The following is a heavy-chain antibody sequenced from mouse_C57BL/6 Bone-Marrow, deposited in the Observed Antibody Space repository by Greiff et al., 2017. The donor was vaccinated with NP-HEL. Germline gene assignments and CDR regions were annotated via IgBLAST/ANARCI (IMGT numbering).Heavy chain of an antibody. J-gene: IGHJ4*01. CDR2: ISYDGSN. CDR3: ARGAAFYYYGSSYGYAMDY. Sequence: EVKLMESGPGLVKPSQSLSLTCSVTGYSITSGYYWNWIRQFPGNKLEWLGYISYDGSNNYNPSLKNRISLTRDTTKTQFFLKLNSVTTEDTATYYCARGAAFYYYGSSYGYAMDYWGQGTSVTVSS. V-gene: IGHV3-6*01. CDR1: GYSITSGYY. D-gene: IGHD1-1*01.